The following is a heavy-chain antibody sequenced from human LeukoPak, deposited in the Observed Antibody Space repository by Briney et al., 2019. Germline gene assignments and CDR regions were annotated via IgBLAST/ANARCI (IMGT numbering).Heavy chain of an antibody. CDR3: ARHGSVSSGALV. J-gene: IGHJ4*02. D-gene: IGHD3-22*01. CDR1: GGSISSYY. CDR2: IYYSGST. V-gene: IGHV4-59*08. Sequence: SETLSLTCTVSGGSISSYYWSWIRQPPGKGLEWIGYIYYSGSTNYNPSLKSRVTISVDTSKNQFSLKLSSVTAADTAVYYCARHGSVSSGALVWGQGTLVTVSS.